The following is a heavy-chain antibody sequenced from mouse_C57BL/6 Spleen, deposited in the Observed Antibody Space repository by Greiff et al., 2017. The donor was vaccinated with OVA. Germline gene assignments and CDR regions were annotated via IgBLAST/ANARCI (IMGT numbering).Heavy chain of an antibody. CDR3: ARFYDYDGYFDY. V-gene: IGHV5-6*01. CDR1: GFTFSSYG. D-gene: IGHD2-4*01. CDR2: ISSGGSYT. J-gene: IGHJ2*01. Sequence: EVQGVESGGDLVKPGGSLKLSCAASGFTFSSYGMSWVRQTPDKRLEWVATISSGGSYTYYPDSAKGRFTISRDNAKNTLYLQMSSLKSEDTAMYYSARFYDYDGYFDYWGQGTTLTVSS.